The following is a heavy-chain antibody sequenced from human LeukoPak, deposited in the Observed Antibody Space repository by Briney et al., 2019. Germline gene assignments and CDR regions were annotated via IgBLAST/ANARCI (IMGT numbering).Heavy chain of an antibody. CDR3: ARHGERYFDS. J-gene: IGHJ4*02. Sequence: SETLSLTCAVYGGSFSAYYWSWIRQPPGKGLEWIGEINHSGSTNYNPSLKSRVNISVDTSKNQFSLKLSSVTSADTAVYYCARHGERYFDSWGQGTLVTVSS. CDR2: INHSGST. V-gene: IGHV4-34*01. CDR1: GGSFSAYY. D-gene: IGHD3-10*01.